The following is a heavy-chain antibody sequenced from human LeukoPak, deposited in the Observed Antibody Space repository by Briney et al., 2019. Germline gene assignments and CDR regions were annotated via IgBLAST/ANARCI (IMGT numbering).Heavy chain of an antibody. J-gene: IGHJ4*02. CDR2: INYDGGET. D-gene: IGHD1-1*01. CDR1: EFTFSTYW. Sequence: GGSLRLSCVASEFTFSTYWMSWVRQAPGEGLEWVANINYDGGETYYVDSVRGRFTISRDNAKNSLYLQMNSLRAEDTAVYYCARSSGIGTTDYWGQGTLVTVSS. CDR3: ARSSGIGTTDY. V-gene: IGHV3-7*03.